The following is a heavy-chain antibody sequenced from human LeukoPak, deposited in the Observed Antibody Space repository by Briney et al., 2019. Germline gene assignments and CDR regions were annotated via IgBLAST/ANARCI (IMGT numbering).Heavy chain of an antibody. J-gene: IGHJ1*01. CDR3: ARSENWSASSGWYRGKYFQH. D-gene: IGHD6-19*01. Sequence: SETLSLTCAVYGGSFSGYCWSWIRQPPGKGLEWIGEINHSGSTNYNPSLKSRVTISVDTSKNQFSLKLSSVTAADTAVYYCARSENWSASSGWYRGKYFQHWGQGTLVTVSS. V-gene: IGHV4-34*01. CDR1: GGSFSGYC. CDR2: INHSGST.